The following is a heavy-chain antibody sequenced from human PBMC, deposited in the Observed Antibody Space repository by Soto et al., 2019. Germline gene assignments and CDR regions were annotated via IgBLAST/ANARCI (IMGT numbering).Heavy chain of an antibody. Sequence: GGSLRLSCAASGFTFSSYAMSWVRQAPGKGLELVSAISGSGGSTYYADSVKGRFTTSRDNSKNTLYLQMNSLRAEDTAVYYCAKGAGCSSTSCYALKYYYYYGMDVWGQGTTVTVSS. CDR2: ISGSGGST. V-gene: IGHV3-23*01. D-gene: IGHD2-2*01. J-gene: IGHJ6*02. CDR3: AKGAGCSSTSCYALKYYYYYGMDV. CDR1: GFTFSSYA.